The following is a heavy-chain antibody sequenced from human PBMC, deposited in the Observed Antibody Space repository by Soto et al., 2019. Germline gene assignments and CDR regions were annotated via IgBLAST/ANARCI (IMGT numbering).Heavy chain of an antibody. CDR3: ARDLAVADYNWFDP. CDR2: ISAYNGNT. V-gene: IGHV1-18*01. J-gene: IGHJ5*02. Sequence: GGPVKVSCKASGYTFTSYGISWVRQAPGQGLEWMGWISAYNGNTNYAQKLQGRVTMTTDTSTSTAYMELGSLRSDDTAVYYCARDLAVADYNWFDPWGQGTLVTVSS. D-gene: IGHD6-19*01. CDR1: GYTFTSYG.